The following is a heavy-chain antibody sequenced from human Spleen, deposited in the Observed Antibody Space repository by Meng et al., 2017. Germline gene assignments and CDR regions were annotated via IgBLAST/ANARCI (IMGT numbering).Heavy chain of an antibody. CDR2: ISGSGDNT. CDR1: GITFSRYS. Sequence: GGSLRLSCAASGITFSRYSMNWVRQAPGKGLEWVSTISGSGDNTYYADSVKGRFTISRDNSKNTLYLQMNSLRADDTALYYCAKGKLGGREIDYWGQGTLVTVSS. CDR3: AKGKLGGREIDY. J-gene: IGHJ4*02. D-gene: IGHD7-27*01. V-gene: IGHV3-23*01.